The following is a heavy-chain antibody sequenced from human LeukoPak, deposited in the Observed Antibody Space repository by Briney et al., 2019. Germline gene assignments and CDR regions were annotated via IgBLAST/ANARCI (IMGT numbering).Heavy chain of an antibody. V-gene: IGHV3-7*01. J-gene: IGHJ3*01. CDR2: IKHDGSEK. CDR3: ARGYRIVDLFCALL. D-gene: IGHD1-26*01. Sequence: GGSLRLSCAASGFTFSSYWMSWVRQAPGKGLEWVANIKHDGSEKYYVDSVEGRFTISRDNAKNSLYLQMNSLRAEDAAVYYCARGYRIVDLFCALLWGQGTMVTVSS. CDR1: GFTFSSYW.